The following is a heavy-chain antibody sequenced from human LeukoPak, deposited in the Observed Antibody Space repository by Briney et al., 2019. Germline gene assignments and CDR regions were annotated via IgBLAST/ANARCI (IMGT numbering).Heavy chain of an antibody. CDR1: GFTFSDYY. V-gene: IGHV3-66*01. J-gene: IGHJ3*02. CDR3: ARGRAAAGPYDAFDI. CDR2: IYSAGTT. D-gene: IGHD6-13*01. Sequence: GGSLRLSCAASGFTFSDYYMSWVRQGPGKGLEWVSIIYSAGTTYYADSVRGRFTISRDNSKNTLSLQLNSLRVDDTAVYYCARGRAAAGPYDAFDIWGQGTMVTVSS.